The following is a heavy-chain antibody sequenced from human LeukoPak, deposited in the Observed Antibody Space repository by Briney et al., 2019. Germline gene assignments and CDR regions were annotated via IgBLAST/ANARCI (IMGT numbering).Heavy chain of an antibody. Sequence: ASVKVSCKSSGCTFTGYYMHWVRQAAGQGLEWMGWINPNSGGTNYAQKFQGRVTMTRDTSISTAYMELSRLRSDDTAVYYCARDSSTWGNYGMDVWGQGTTVTVSS. V-gene: IGHV1-2*02. CDR2: INPNSGGT. CDR1: GCTFTGYY. D-gene: IGHD6-13*01. J-gene: IGHJ6*02. CDR3: ARDSSTWGNYGMDV.